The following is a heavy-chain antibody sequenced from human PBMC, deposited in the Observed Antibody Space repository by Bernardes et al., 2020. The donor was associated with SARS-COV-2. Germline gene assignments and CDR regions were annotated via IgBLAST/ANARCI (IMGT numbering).Heavy chain of an antibody. D-gene: IGHD3-3*01. J-gene: IGHJ6*02. CDR2: IYSGGST. Sequence: GGSLRLSCAASGFTVSSNYMSWVRQAPGKGLEWVSVIYSGGSTYYADSVKGRFTISRDNSKNTLYLQMNSLRAEDTAVYYCARDEKDFWSGYYPTYGMDVWGQGTTVTVSS. V-gene: IGHV3-66*01. CDR3: ARDEKDFWSGYYPTYGMDV. CDR1: GFTVSSNY.